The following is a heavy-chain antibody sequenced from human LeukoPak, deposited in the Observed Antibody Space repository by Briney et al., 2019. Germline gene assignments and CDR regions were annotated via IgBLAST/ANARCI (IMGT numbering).Heavy chain of an antibody. CDR2: ISSRSDYI. Sequence: GGSLRLSCAASGFTFSSYSMNWVRQAPGKGLEWVSYISSRSDYIYYVDSVKGRFTISRDNAKNSLYLQMNSLRAEDTAVYYCAREGFGYCSSTSCLNWFDPWGQGTLVTVSS. D-gene: IGHD2-2*01. V-gene: IGHV3-21*01. CDR1: GFTFSSYS. J-gene: IGHJ5*02. CDR3: AREGFGYCSSTSCLNWFDP.